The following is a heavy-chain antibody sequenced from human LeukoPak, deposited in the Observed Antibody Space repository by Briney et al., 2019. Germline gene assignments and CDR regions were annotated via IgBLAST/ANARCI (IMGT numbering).Heavy chain of an antibody. Sequence: GGSLRLSCVASGFTFSRDWMSWVRQAPGKGLEWVACVKRDGIETQYVDSVKGRFTISRDNAKNSVYLQMNSLRVEDTAVYYCARDGTGFDYWGRGTLVTVFS. CDR1: GFTFSRDW. CDR3: ARDGTGFDY. CDR2: VKRDGIET. V-gene: IGHV3-7*01. J-gene: IGHJ4*02. D-gene: IGHD2-8*02.